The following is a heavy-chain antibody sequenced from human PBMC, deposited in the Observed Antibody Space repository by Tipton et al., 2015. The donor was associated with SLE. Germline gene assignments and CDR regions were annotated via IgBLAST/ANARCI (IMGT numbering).Heavy chain of an antibody. CDR3: ARELAPSYYFDY. J-gene: IGHJ4*02. CDR1: GGSISSYY. Sequence: LRLSCTVSGGSISSYYWSWIRQPPGKGLELIGNIYYSGSTNYNPSLKSRVTISVDTSKNQFSLKLSSLTTADTAVYYCARELAPSYYFDYWGQGTLVTVSS. CDR2: IYYSGST. V-gene: IGHV4-59*01.